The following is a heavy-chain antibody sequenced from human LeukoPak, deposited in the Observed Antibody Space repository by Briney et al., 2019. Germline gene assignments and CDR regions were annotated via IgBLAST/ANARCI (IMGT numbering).Heavy chain of an antibody. CDR3: ASQYYDILTGLTPLFDY. CDR1: AFTFSTNA. Sequence: GGSLRLSCAASAFTFSTNAMHWVRQAPGKGLEWVAVISYDGSNKYYADSVKGRFTISRDNSKNTLYLQMNSLRAEDTAVYYCASQYYDILTGLTPLFDYWGQGTLVTVSS. CDR2: ISYDGSNK. D-gene: IGHD3-9*01. J-gene: IGHJ4*02. V-gene: IGHV3-30-3*01.